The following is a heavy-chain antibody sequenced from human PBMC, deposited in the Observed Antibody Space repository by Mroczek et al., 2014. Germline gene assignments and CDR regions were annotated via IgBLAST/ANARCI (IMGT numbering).Heavy chain of an antibody. D-gene: IGHD5-12*01. Sequence: QVQLVESGGGVVQPGRSLRLSCAASGFTFSSYAMHWVRQAPGKGLEWVAVISYDGSNKYYADSVKGRFTISRDNSKNTLYLQMNSLRAEDTAVYYCAREKGGGYSGYDPYYYYGMDVWGQGTTVTVSS. CDR3: AREKGGGYSGYDPYYYYGMDV. J-gene: IGHJ6*02. CDR1: GFTFSSYA. CDR2: ISYDGSNK. V-gene: IGHV3-30-3*01.